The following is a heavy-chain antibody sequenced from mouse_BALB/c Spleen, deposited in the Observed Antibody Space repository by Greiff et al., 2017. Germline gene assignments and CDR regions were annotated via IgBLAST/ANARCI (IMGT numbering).Heavy chain of an antibody. CDR1: GYSITSGYY. CDR2: ISYDGSN. V-gene: IGHV3-6*02. CDR3: ARDWDPYYAMDY. D-gene: IGHD4-1*01. Sequence: DVKLQESGPGLVKPSQSLSLTCSVTGYSITSGYYWNWIRQFPGNKLEWMGYISYDGSNNYNPSLKNRISITRDTSKNQFFLKLNSVTTEDTATYYCARDWDPYYAMDYWGQGTSVTVSS. J-gene: IGHJ4*01.